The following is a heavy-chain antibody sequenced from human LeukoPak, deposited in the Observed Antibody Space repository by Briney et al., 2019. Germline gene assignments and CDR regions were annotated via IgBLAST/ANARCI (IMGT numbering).Heavy chain of an antibody. CDR1: GFTFNNAW. D-gene: IGHD6-13*01. CDR2: IKSKTDGGTT. J-gene: IGHJ4*02. V-gene: IGHV3-15*07. Sequence: GGSLRLSCAASGFTFNNAWMNWVRQAPGKGLEWVGRIKSKTDGGTTDYAAPVKGRFTISRDNSKNTLYLQMNSLRAEDTAVYYCAKGGSSWYYFDYWGQGTLVTVSS. CDR3: AKGGSSWYYFDY.